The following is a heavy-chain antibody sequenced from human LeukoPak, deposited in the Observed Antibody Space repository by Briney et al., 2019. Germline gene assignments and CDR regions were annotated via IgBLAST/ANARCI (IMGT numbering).Heavy chain of an antibody. J-gene: IGHJ3*02. CDR2: ISAYNGNT. CDR3: ARDLPRFGERHALDI. Sequence: ASVKVSCKASVYTLTRYVISGVRQAPRQGLEWMGGISAYNGNTNYAHKLQGRVTMTTETYPSTAYMELRSLRSDDTGVYYCARDLPRFGERHALDIWGQGTMVTVSS. CDR1: VYTLTRYV. D-gene: IGHD3-10*01. V-gene: IGHV1-18*01.